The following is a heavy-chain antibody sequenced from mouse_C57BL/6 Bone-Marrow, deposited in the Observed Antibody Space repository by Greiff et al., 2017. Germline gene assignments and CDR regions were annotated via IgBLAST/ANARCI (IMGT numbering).Heavy chain of an antibody. V-gene: IGHV1-55*01. D-gene: IGHD1-1*01. Sequence: VQLQQPGAELVKPGASVKMSCKASGYTFTSYWITWVKQRPGQGLEWIGDIYPGSGSTNYNEKFKGKATLTADKSSSTAYMELRSLTSVYSAVYFCARSYYGSSYCFDYWGRGTTLTVSS. CDR2: IYPGSGST. J-gene: IGHJ2*01. CDR1: GYTFTSYW. CDR3: ARSYYGSSYCFDY.